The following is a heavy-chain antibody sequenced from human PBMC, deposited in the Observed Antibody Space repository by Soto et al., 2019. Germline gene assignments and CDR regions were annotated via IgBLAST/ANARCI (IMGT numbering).Heavy chain of an antibody. CDR2: IIPIFGTA. D-gene: IGHD3-16*02. V-gene: IGHV1-69*01. CDR1: GGTFSSYA. J-gene: IGHJ6*02. CDR3: AGGGLIYYYYYGMDV. Sequence: QVQLVQSGAEVQKPGSSVKVSCKASGGTFSSYAISWVRQAPGQGLEWMGGIIPIFGTANYAQKFQGRVTIAADESTSTAYMELSSLRSEDPAVYYCAGGGLIYYYYYGMDVWGQGTTVTVSS.